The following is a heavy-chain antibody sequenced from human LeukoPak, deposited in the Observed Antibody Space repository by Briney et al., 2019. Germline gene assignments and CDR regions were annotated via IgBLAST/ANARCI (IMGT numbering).Heavy chain of an antibody. CDR2: INHSGST. D-gene: IGHD3-10*01. J-gene: IGHJ4*02. CDR3: ARGPPYYYGSGSYYSY. V-gene: IGHV4-34*01. CDR1: GGSFSGYY. Sequence: SETLSLTCAVYGGSFSGYYWSWIRQPPGKGLEWIGGINHSGSTNYNPSLKSRVTISVDTSKNQFSLKLSSVTAADTAVYYCARGPPYYYGSGSYYSYWGQGTLVTVSS.